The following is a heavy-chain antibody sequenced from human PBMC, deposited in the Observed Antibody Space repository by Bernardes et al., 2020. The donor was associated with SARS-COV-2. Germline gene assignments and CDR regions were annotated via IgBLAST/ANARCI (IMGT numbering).Heavy chain of an antibody. D-gene: IGHD3-3*02. CDR3: AILGGYPRFDP. J-gene: IGHJ5*02. CDR2: INQSGCT. Sequence: SETLSLTCAVYGGSFSGYYWTWIRQPPGKGLEWIGEINQSGCTNYNPSLKSRVTMSVDTSKNHFSLNLSSVTAADTAIYYCAILGGYPRFDPWGQGTLVTVSS. V-gene: IGHV4-34*01. CDR1: GGSFSGYY.